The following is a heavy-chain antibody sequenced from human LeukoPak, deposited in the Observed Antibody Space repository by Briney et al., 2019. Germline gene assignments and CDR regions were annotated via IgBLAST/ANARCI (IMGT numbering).Heavy chain of an antibody. J-gene: IGHJ4*02. CDR1: GGSVRSDSNY. V-gene: IGHV4-61*01. Sequence: SETLSLTCTVSGGSVRSDSNYWSWIRQPPGKGLEWIGHISYSGSTDYNPSLKSRVSMSLGTSKNELSLKLGSVTAADTAFYYCARGYRNNWRFDYWGQGTLVTVSS. D-gene: IGHD6-13*01. CDR3: ARGYRNNWRFDY. CDR2: ISYSGST.